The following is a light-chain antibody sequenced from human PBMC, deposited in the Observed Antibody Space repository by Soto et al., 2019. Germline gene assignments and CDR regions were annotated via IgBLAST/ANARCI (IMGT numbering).Light chain of an antibody. CDR2: EVS. J-gene: IGLJ3*02. V-gene: IGLV2-14*01. CDR1: SGDIGGYNY. CDR3: SSYTSSSTWV. Sequence: QSALTQPASVSGSPGQSITISCTETSGDIGGYNYVSWYQQHPGKAPKFMIYEVSNRPSGVSNRFSGSKSGNTASLTISGLQAEDEADYYCSSYTSSSTWVFGGGTKVTVL.